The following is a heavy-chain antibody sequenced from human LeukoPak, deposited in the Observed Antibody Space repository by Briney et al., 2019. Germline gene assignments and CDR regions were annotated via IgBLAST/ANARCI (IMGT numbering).Heavy chain of an antibody. CDR3: ARVGYCSSTSCYGGFDY. V-gene: IGHV1-2*02. Sequence: ASVKVSCKASGYTFTGYYMHWVRQAPGQGLEWMGCINPNSGGTNYAQKFQGRVTMTRDTSISTAYMELSRLGSDDTAVYYCARVGYCSSTSCYGGFDYWGQGTLVTVSS. J-gene: IGHJ4*02. CDR1: GYTFTGYY. CDR2: INPNSGGT. D-gene: IGHD2-2*01.